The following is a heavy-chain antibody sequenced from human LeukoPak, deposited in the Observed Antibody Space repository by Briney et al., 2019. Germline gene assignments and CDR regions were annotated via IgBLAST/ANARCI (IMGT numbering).Heavy chain of an antibody. CDR3: ARVKRKYQVLKPLHETPSHYFDY. Sequence: PSETLSLTCTVSGYSISSGYYWGWIRQPPGKGLEWFGSLYHSGSTYYNPSLKSRDTTSVDTSKNQFSLKLSSVTAADTAMYYCARVKRKYQVLKPLHETPSHYFDYWGQGTLVTVSS. D-gene: IGHD2-2*01. CDR1: GYSISSGYY. V-gene: IGHV4-38-2*02. J-gene: IGHJ4*02. CDR2: LYHSGST.